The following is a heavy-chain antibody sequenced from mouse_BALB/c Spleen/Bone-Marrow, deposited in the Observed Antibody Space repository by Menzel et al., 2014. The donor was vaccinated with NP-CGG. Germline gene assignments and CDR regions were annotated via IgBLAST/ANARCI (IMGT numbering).Heavy chain of an antibody. V-gene: IGHV14-3*02. CDR3: ARSPGEVNY. Sequence: VHVKQSGAELVKPGASVKLSCTASGFNIKDAYMHWVKQRPAQGLEWIGRIAPANGNTEYDPKFLDKATITADTSSNTAYLQLSSLTSEDTAVSYCARSPGEVNYWGQGTLVTVSA. CDR1: GFNIKDAY. CDR2: IAPANGNT. J-gene: IGHJ3*01. D-gene: IGHD1-3*01.